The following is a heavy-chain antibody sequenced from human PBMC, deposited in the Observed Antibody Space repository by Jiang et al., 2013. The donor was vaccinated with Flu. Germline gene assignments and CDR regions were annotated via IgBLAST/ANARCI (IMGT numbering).Heavy chain of an antibody. CDR3: ARDRSRDYFDY. V-gene: IGHV3-33*01. Sequence: VQLVESGGGVVQSGRSLRLSCAASGFIFRNHGMHWVRQAPGKGLEWVAVIWYDGSNKYYADSVKGRFTMSRDNSKNTLYLQMNSLRAEGTAVYYCARDRSRDYFDYWGQGTLVTVSS. CDR2: IWYDGSNK. J-gene: IGHJ4*02. CDR1: GFIFRNHG.